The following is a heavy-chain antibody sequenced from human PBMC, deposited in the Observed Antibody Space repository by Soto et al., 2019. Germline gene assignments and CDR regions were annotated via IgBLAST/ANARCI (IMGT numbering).Heavy chain of an antibody. D-gene: IGHD3-3*01. Sequence: SETLSLTCTVSGGSISSGGYYWSWIRQHPGKGPEWIGYIYYSASTYYNPSLKSRVTISVDTSQNQFSLRLNSVTAAATAVYDSAREVGSTIFGAAHYDMDVWGQGTTVTVSS. CDR3: AREVGSTIFGAAHYDMDV. J-gene: IGHJ6*02. V-gene: IGHV4-31*03. CDR2: IYYSAST. CDR1: GGSISSGGYY.